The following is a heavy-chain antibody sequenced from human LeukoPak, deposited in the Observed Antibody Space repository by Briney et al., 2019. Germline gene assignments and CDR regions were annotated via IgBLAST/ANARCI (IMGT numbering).Heavy chain of an antibody. D-gene: IGHD1-26*01. CDR2: ISWDGGST. Sequence: GGSLRLSCAASGFTFDDYAMHWVRQAPGKGLEWVSLISWDGGSTYYADSVKGRFTISRDNNKNSLYLQMNSLRAEDTAVYYCAKASSVGATDYWGQGTLVTVSS. J-gene: IGHJ4*02. CDR1: GFTFDDYA. V-gene: IGHV3-43D*03. CDR3: AKASSVGATDY.